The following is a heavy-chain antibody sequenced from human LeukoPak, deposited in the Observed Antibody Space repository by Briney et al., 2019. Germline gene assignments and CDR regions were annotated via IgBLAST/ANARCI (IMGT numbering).Heavy chain of an antibody. Sequence: GASVKVSCKASGYTFTGYYMHWVRQAPGQGLEWMGWINPNNGGTNYAQKFQGRVTMTRDTSISTAYMELSSLRSEDTAVYYCARVHGLRYFDWLSYYYYYYMDVWGKGTTVTVSS. CDR2: INPNNGGT. D-gene: IGHD3-9*01. J-gene: IGHJ6*03. CDR3: ARVHGLRYFDWLSYYYYYYMDV. V-gene: IGHV1-2*02. CDR1: GYTFTGYY.